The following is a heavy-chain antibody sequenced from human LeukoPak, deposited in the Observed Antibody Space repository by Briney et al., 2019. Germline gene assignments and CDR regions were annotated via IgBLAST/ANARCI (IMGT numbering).Heavy chain of an antibody. CDR1: GGSISSGGYY. J-gene: IGHJ4*02. D-gene: IGHD3-22*01. CDR2: IYYSGST. Sequence: PSETLSLTCTVSGGSISSGGYYWSWIRQHPGTGLEWIGYIYYSGSTYYNPSLKSRVTISVDTSKNQFSLKLSSVTAADTAVYYCARFRFHEEEEGSSGYFDYWGQGTLVTVSS. CDR3: ARFRFHEEEEGSSGYFDY. V-gene: IGHV4-31*03.